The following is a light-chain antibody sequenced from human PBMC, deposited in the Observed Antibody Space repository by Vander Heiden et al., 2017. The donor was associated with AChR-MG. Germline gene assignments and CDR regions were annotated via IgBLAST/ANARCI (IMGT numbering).Light chain of an antibody. CDR2: EVT. CDR3: CSYAGSSTVV. Sequence: QSALTQPASVSGSPGQSITISCTGTSSDVGSYNFVSWYQQHPGKAPNLRIYEVTKRPSGVPNRVSGSKSGNNASLTISGLQAEDEADDYCCSYAGSSTVVFGGGTKLTVL. J-gene: IGLJ3*02. V-gene: IGLV2-23*02. CDR1: SSDVGSYNF.